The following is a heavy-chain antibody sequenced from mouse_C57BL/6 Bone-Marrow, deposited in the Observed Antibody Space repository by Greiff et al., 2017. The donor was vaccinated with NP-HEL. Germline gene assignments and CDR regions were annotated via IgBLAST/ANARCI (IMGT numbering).Heavy chain of an antibody. V-gene: IGHV5-4*01. J-gene: IGHJ2*01. CDR3: AREGNPAYYSNY. CDR2: ISDGGSYT. Sequence: DVKLVESGGGLVKPGGSLKLSCAASGFTFSSYAMSWVRQTPEKRLEWVATISDGGSYTYYPDNVKGRFTISRDNAKNNLYLQMSHLKSEDTAMYYCAREGNPAYYSNYWGQGTTLTVSS. CDR1: GFTFSSYA. D-gene: IGHD2-5*01.